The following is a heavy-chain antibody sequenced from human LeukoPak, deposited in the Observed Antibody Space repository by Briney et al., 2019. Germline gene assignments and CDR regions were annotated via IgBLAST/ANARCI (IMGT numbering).Heavy chain of an antibody. V-gene: IGHV5-51*01. Sequence: GESLKISCKGSGYNFTNYWIAWVRQMPGKGLEGMGIIYPGDSDSTSSPSFQGHVTFSADKSISTPYLQWSSLKASDTAMYYCARRLFYYGSGSYSTTHYYGMDVWGQGTTVTVSS. CDR2: IYPGDSDS. CDR1: GYNFTNYW. J-gene: IGHJ6*02. D-gene: IGHD3-10*01. CDR3: ARRLFYYGSGSYSTTHYYGMDV.